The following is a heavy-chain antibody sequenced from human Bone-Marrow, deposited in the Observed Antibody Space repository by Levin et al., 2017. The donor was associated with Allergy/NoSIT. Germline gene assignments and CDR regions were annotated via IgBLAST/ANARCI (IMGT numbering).Heavy chain of an antibody. J-gene: IGHJ4*02. CDR2: IWNDGSYE. CDR3: ARDVYIGSANYFDY. V-gene: IGHV3-33*01. Sequence: GGSLRLSCVASGFTFGFYGMHWLRQAPGKRLEWVAVIWNDGSYENYAESVKGRFSISRDNSKNTLYLQMNSLGDEDTAVYYCARDVYIGSANYFDYWGQGTLVSVSS. CDR1: GFTFGFYG. D-gene: IGHD5/OR15-5a*01.